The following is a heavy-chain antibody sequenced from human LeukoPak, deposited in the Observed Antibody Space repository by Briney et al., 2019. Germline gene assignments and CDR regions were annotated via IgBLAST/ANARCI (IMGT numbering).Heavy chain of an antibody. CDR1: GFTFSSYW. D-gene: IGHD3-22*01. Sequence: GGSLRLSCAASGFTFSSYWMSWVRQAPGKGLEWVANIKQDGSEKYYVDSVKGRFTISRDNAKNSLYLQMNSLRAEDTAVYYCARDTYCYDSSGYAFDYWGQGTLVTVSS. V-gene: IGHV3-7*01. CDR3: ARDTYCYDSSGYAFDY. J-gene: IGHJ4*02. CDR2: IKQDGSEK.